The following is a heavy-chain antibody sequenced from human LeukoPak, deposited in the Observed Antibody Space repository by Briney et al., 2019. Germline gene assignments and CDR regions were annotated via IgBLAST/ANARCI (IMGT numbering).Heavy chain of an antibody. CDR2: ISGSGGST. J-gene: IGHJ4*02. Sequence: PGGSLRLSCAASGFTFSSYAMSWVRQAPGKGLEWVSAISGSGGSTYYADSVKGRFTISRDNSKNTLYLQMNSLRAEDTAVYYCAKVYDFWSGYYSTKPYYFDYWGQGTLVTVSS. CDR3: AKVYDFWSGYYSTKPYYFDY. D-gene: IGHD3-3*01. CDR1: GFTFSSYA. V-gene: IGHV3-23*01.